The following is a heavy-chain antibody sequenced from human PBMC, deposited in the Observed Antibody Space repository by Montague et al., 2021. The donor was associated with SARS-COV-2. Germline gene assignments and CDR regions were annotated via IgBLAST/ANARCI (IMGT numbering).Heavy chain of an antibody. V-gene: IGHV4-39*02. J-gene: IGHJ4*02. CDR3: AREGGNLVEITILGVVINGYYFDY. CDR1: GGSISSSIYY. CDR2: IYYSGST. D-gene: IGHD3-3*01. Sequence: SETLSLTCTVSGGSISSSIYYWGWIRQPPGKGLEWIGSIYYSGSTYYNPSPKSRVTISVDTSKNQFSLKLSSVTAADTAVYYCAREGGNLVEITILGVVINGYYFDYWGQGTLVTVSS.